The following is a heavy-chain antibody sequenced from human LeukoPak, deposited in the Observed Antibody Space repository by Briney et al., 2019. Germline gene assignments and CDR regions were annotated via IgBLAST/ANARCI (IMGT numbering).Heavy chain of an antibody. CDR1: GGSITTSRHY. Sequence: SETLSLTCTVSGGSITTSRHYWGWIRQPPGMVLEWIGSAFHGGNSYYNPSLKSRVTVSVDTSNNQFSLRLTSVTAADTALYYCARQAEGSSSGPYFFDYWGQGTLVTVSS. V-gene: IGHV4-39*01. CDR2: AFHGGNS. CDR3: ARQAEGSSSGPYFFDY. D-gene: IGHD5-18*01. J-gene: IGHJ4*02.